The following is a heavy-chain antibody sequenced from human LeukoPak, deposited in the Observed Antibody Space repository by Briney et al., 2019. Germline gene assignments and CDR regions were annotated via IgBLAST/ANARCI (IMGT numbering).Heavy chain of an antibody. V-gene: IGHV3-48*03. CDR2: ISTSGTTK. J-gene: IGHJ4*02. CDR1: GFTFSSFQ. Sequence: PGGSLTLSCAASGFTFSSFQMNWVRQAPGKGLEWVSYISTSGTTKYYADSVKGRFTVSRDNAKNSLYLQMNSLRAEDTAVYYCAGDSKGSSKYFDFWGQGALVTVSS. CDR3: AGDSKGSSKYFDF. D-gene: IGHD6-6*01.